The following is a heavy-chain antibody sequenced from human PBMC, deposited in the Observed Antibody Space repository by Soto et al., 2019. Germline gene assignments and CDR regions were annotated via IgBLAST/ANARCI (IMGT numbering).Heavy chain of an antibody. CDR3: AGIAARLWGV. J-gene: IGHJ6*02. CDR1: GGTFSSYA. Sequence: SVKVSCKASGGTFSSYAISWVRQAPGQGLEWMGGIIPIFGTANYAQKFQGRVTITADESTSTVYMELSSLRFEDTAVYYCAGIAARLWGVWGQGTTVTVSS. CDR2: IIPIFGTA. V-gene: IGHV1-69*13. D-gene: IGHD6-6*01.